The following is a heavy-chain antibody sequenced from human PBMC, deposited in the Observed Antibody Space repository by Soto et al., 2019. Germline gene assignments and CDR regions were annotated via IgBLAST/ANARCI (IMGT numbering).Heavy chain of an antibody. J-gene: IGHJ5*02. D-gene: IGHD2-2*01. CDR3: AGAAADNWFDP. Sequence: SETLSLTCTVSGGSVSSGSYYWSWIRQPPGKGLEWIGYIYYSGSTNYNPSLKSRVTISVDTSKNQFSLKLSSVTAADTAVYYCAGAAADNWFDPWGQGTLVTVSS. V-gene: IGHV4-61*01. CDR2: IYYSGST. CDR1: GGSVSSGSYY.